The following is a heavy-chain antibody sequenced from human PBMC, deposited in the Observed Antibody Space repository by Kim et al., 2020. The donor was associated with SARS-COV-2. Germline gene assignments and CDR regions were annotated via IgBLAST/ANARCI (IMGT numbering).Heavy chain of an antibody. V-gene: IGHV3-23*01. J-gene: IGHJ5*02. Sequence: GGSLRLSCAASGFTFSSYAMSWVRQAPGKGLEWVSGISGTGGSTYYADSVKGRFTISRDSSKNTLYLQMNSLRAEDTAVYYCAKAMTTLTTGNWFDPWGQGTLVTVSS. CDR3: AKAMTTLTTGNWFDP. CDR2: ISGTGGST. D-gene: IGHD4-17*01. CDR1: GFTFSSYA.